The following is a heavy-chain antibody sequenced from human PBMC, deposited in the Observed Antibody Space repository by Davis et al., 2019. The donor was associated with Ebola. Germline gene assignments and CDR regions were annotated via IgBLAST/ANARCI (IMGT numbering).Heavy chain of an antibody. D-gene: IGHD1-26*01. CDR1: GFTFSSYS. CDR3: AKYQCVGATSCRFFDF. J-gene: IGHJ4*02. CDR2: IAAGGGGI. Sequence: GESLKISCAASGFTFSSYSMNWVRQAPGKGLEWVSVIAAGGGGINYADSVKGLFTISRDNSKNTLYLQMNSLTDEDTAVYYCAKYQCVGATSCRFFDFWGQGTLVTVSS. V-gene: IGHV3-23*01.